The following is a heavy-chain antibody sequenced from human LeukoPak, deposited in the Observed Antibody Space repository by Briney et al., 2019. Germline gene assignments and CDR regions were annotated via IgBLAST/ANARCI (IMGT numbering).Heavy chain of an antibody. D-gene: IGHD6-19*01. CDR2: ISSSSSYI. CDR1: GFTFSSYS. Sequence: GGSLRLSCAASGFTFSSYSMNWVRQAPGKGLEWVSSISSSSSYIYYAHSVKGRFTISRDNAKNSLYLQMNSLRAEDTAVYYCARAPGIAVAGTLVFAYYFDYWGQGTLVTVSS. J-gene: IGHJ4*02. CDR3: ARAPGIAVAGTLVFAYYFDY. V-gene: IGHV3-21*01.